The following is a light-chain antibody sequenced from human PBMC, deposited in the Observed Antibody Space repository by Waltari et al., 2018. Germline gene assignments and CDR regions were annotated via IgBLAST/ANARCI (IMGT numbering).Light chain of an antibody. V-gene: IGLV8-61*01. CDR2: ITN. CDR1: FGSVSTRHY. J-gene: IGLJ3*02. Sequence: QPVVTQEPSFSVSPGGTVTLTCGLSFGSVSTRHYPSWYQQTPGQAPRTLIYITNIRSSGVPDRFSGSILGNKAALTITGAQADDESDYYCALYMGSGINWVFGGGTKLTV. CDR3: ALYMGSGINWV.